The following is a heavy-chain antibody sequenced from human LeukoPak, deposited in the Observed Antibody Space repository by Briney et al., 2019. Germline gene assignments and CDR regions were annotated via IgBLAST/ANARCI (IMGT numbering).Heavy chain of an antibody. CDR1: GFTFSSYA. Sequence: GGSLRLSCAASGFTFSSYAMSWVRQAPGKGLEWLSAISGGGTSTYYADSVKGRFTISRDNSKNTLYLQMNSLRAEDTAVYYCAKDGTGYGDYARNYYFDYWGQGTLVTVSS. CDR3: AKDGTGYGDYARNYYFDY. J-gene: IGHJ4*02. D-gene: IGHD4-17*01. CDR2: ISGGGTST. V-gene: IGHV3-23*01.